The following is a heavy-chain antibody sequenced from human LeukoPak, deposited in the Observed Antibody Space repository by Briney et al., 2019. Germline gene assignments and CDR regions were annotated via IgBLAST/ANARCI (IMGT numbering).Heavy chain of an antibody. J-gene: IGHJ4*02. CDR2: ISSSSSYI. V-gene: IGHV3-21*01. D-gene: IGHD3-3*01. Sequence: GGSLRLSCAASGFTFSNYEMNWVRQAPGKGLEWVSSISSSSSYIYYADSVKGRFTISRDNAKNSLYLQMNSLRAEDTAVYYCAREDGEECFDYWGQGTLVTVSS. CDR1: GFTFSNYE. CDR3: AREDGEECFDY.